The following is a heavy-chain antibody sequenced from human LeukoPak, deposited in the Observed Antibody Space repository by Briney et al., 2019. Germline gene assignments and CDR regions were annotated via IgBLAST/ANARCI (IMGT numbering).Heavy chain of an antibody. V-gene: IGHV3-64*01. CDR3: ARSPPGRTNWNYYDY. CDR1: GFTFSDYA. CDR2: IGPIGVYT. Sequence: GGSLRLSSAASGFTFSDYAMHWVRQAPGKGLEFVSVIGPIGVYTYYANSVKGRFTISRDNSKSTVSLQMGSLRDEDMAVYYCARSPPGRTNWNYYDYWGRGTLVTVSS. D-gene: IGHD1-1*01. J-gene: IGHJ4*02.